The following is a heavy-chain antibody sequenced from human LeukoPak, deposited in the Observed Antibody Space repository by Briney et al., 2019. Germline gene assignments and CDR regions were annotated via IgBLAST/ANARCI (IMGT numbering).Heavy chain of an antibody. J-gene: IGHJ4*02. V-gene: IGHV1-2*02. D-gene: IGHD6-6*01. CDR2: INPNSGGT. CDR3: ARARLQLVPYFDS. CDR1: GYTFTDYY. Sequence: GASVTVSSPASGYTFTDYYMHWVRQAPGQGLEWMGWINPNSGGTNFAQKFQGRVAMTRDTSISTAYMELGSLRSDDTAVYYCARARLQLVPYFDSWGQGTLVSVSS.